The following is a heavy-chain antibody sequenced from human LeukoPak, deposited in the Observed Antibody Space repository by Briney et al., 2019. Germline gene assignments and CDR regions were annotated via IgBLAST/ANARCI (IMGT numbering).Heavy chain of an antibody. CDR2: ISYDGSNK. Sequence: PGRSLRLSCAASGFTFSSYAMHSVRQAPAKGLEWVAVISYDGSNKYYADSVKGRFTISRDNSKNTLYLQMNSLRAEDTAVYYCARDQGSSSYLDYWGQGTLVTVSS. J-gene: IGHJ4*02. V-gene: IGHV3-30*04. CDR3: ARDQGSSSYLDY. D-gene: IGHD6-13*01. CDR1: GFTFSSYA.